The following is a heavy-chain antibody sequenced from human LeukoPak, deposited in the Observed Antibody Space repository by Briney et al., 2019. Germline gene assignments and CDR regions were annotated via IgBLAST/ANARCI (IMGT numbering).Heavy chain of an antibody. Sequence: GRSLRLFCAASGFIFSSYGMHWVRQATGKGLEGVAVIWYDGSNKYYVDCVKGRFTISIDNSKNTPYLQMNSLRAEDTAVYYCARGNYYGSGYYYGMDVWGQGATVTVSS. D-gene: IGHD3-10*01. CDR2: IWYDGSNK. V-gene: IGHV3-33*01. J-gene: IGHJ6*02. CDR1: GFIFSSYG. CDR3: ARGNYYGSGYYYGMDV.